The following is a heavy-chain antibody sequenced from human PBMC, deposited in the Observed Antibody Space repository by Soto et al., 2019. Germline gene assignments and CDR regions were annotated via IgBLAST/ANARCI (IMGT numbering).Heavy chain of an antibody. CDR3: AKSGPDIVVVPAALTHYYYYMDV. CDR2: ISGSGGST. D-gene: IGHD2-2*01. CDR1: GFTFSSYA. J-gene: IGHJ6*03. Sequence: GGSLRLSCAASGFTFSSYAMSWVRQAPGKGLEWVSAISGSGGSTYYADSVKGRFTISRDNSKNTLYLQMNSLRAEDTAVYYCAKSGPDIVVVPAALTHYYYYMDVWGKGTTVTVSS. V-gene: IGHV3-23*01.